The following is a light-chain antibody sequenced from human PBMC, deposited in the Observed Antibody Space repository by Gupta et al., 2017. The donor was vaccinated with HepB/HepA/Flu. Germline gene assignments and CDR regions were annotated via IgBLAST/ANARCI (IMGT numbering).Light chain of an antibody. CDR3: QVWDSDNDQAT. CDR2: DNG. Sequence: SYVLTQPPSVSVAPGKTARITCGGNNIESRSVHWYQQKPGQAPVLVVYDNGDRPSRIPERFSGFNSGNTATLTISRAEAEDEADYYCQVWDSDNDQATFGGGTKLSVL. J-gene: IGLJ2*01. V-gene: IGLV3-21*03. CDR1: NIESRS.